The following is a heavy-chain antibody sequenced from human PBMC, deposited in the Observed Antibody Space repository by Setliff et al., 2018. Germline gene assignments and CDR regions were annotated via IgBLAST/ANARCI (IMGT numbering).Heavy chain of an antibody. V-gene: IGHV3-23*01. CDR1: GFTFSSYG. CDR3: AKREIIAVTRWFDP. Sequence: GGSLRLSCAASGFTFSSYGMHWVRQAPGKGLVWVSRIGDSGNSAYYADSVKGRFTISRDNSKNTVYVQMNSLRAEDTAVYYCAKREIIAVTRWFDPWGQGTLVTVSS. D-gene: IGHD2-15*01. CDR2: IGDSGNSA. J-gene: IGHJ5*02.